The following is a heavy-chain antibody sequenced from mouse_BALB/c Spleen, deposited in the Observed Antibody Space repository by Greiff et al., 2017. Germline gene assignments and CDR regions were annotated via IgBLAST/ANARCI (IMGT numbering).Heavy chain of an antibody. CDR1: GYTFTSYW. Sequence: VQLQQSGAELAKPGASVKMSCKASGYTFTSYWMHWVKQRPGQGLEWIGYINPSTGYTEYNQKFKDKATLTADKSSSTAYMQLSSLTSEDSAVYYCASSSYWYFDVWRRDHGHRLL. CDR3: ASSSYWYFDV. CDR2: INPSTGYT. D-gene: IGHD1-1*01. V-gene: IGHV1-7*01. J-gene: IGHJ1*01.